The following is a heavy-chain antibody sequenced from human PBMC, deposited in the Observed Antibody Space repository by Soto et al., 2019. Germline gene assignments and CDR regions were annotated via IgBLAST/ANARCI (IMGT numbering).Heavy chain of an antibody. J-gene: IGHJ4*02. V-gene: IGHV1-69*13. CDR3: ARDSGLILGYSYGLGY. D-gene: IGHD5-18*01. CDR1: GGTFSSYA. CDR2: IIPIFGTA. Sequence: GASVKVSCKASGGTFSSYAISWVRQAPGQGLEWMGGIIPIFGTANHAQKFQGRVTITADESTSTAYMELSSLRSEDTAVYYCARDSGLILGYSYGLGYWGQGTLVTVSS.